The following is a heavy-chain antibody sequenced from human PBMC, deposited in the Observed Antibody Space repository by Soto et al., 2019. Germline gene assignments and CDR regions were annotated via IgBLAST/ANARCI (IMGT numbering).Heavy chain of an antibody. V-gene: IGHV1-69*13. CDR3: AYSGYSGYDLEYYFDF. CDR1: GGTFSSYA. D-gene: IGHD5-12*01. J-gene: IGHJ4*02. CDR2: IIPIFGTA. Sequence: SVKVSCKASGGTFSSYAISWVRQAPGQGLEWMGGIIPIFGTANYAQKFQGRVTITADESTSTAYMELSSLRSEDTAVYYCAYSGYSGYDLEYYFDFWGQGPLVPVSS.